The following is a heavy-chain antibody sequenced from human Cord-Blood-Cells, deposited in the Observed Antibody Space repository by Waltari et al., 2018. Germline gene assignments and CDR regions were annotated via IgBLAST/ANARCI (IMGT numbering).Heavy chain of an antibody. CDR1: GGSISSSIYY. J-gene: IGHJ3*02. CDR3: ARVDSSGYYYFAFDI. V-gene: IGHV4-39*01. CDR2: IYYSGST. Sequence: QLQLQESGPGLVKPSETLSLTCTVSGGSISSSIYYWGWFRQPPGKGLEWIGSIYYSGSTYYNPSLKSRVTISVDTSKNQFSLKLSSVTAADTAVYYCARVDSSGYYYFAFDIWGQGTMVTVSS. D-gene: IGHD3-22*01.